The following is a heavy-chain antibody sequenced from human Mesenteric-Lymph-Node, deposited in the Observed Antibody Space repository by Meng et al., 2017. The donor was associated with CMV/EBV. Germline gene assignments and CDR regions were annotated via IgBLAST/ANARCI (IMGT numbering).Heavy chain of an antibody. CDR3: AREGLRYFDWLLRGGWFDP. V-gene: IGHV1-69*10. Sequence: SVKVSCKASGGTFSSYAISWVRQAPGQGLEWMGGIIPILGIANYAQKFQGRVTITADKSTSTAYMELSSLRSEDTAVYYCAREGLRYFDWLLRGGWFDPWGQRTLVTVSS. D-gene: IGHD3-9*01. CDR2: IIPILGIA. CDR1: GGTFSSYA. J-gene: IGHJ5*02.